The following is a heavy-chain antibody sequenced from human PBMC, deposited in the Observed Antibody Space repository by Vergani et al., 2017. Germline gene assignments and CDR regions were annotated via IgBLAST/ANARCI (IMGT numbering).Heavy chain of an antibody. CDR1: GDSPSSSDHY. J-gene: IGHJ4*02. Sequence: QVQLQESGPGLVKPSQTLSLTCTVSGDSPSSSDHYWSWIRQRSDKGLEWVGHIFRSGTTYYNPSLKSRLIMSVDTSKNQFSLKLTSVTAADTAMYYCARENVVIARIFDFWGQGTLVTVSS. CDR2: IFRSGTT. V-gene: IGHV4-31*03. CDR3: ARENVVIARIFDF. D-gene: IGHD2-21*01.